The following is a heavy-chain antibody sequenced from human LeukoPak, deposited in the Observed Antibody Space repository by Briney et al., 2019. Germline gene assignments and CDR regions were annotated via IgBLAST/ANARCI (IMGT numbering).Heavy chain of an antibody. CDR2: ITGSGGGT. D-gene: IGHD3-22*01. CDR3: AKTIRVVVITTGYYFDY. CDR1: GFTFSSHA. V-gene: IGHV3-23*01. J-gene: IGHJ4*02. Sequence: GGSLRLSCAASGFTFSSHAMGWVRQAPGKGLEWVSSITGSGGGTYYGDSVKGRFTIARDNSKNTLYLQMNSLRAEDTAVYYCAKTIRVVVITTGYYFDYWGQGTLVTVSS.